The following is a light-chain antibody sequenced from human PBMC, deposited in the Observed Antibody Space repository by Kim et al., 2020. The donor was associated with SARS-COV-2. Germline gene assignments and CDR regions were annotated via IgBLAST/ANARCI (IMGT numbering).Light chain of an antibody. V-gene: IGLV3-19*01. CDR3: NSRDRRGNHWV. J-gene: IGLJ3*02. CDR2: GKN. CDR1: RPRKYY. Sequence: ALGQTVRVHMQGGRPRKYYASWYQQKPGQGPVLVIYGKNNRPSGIPDRISGSRSGNTASLNHTGAQAEDEGDYYWNSRDRRGNHWVFGGGTQVTVL.